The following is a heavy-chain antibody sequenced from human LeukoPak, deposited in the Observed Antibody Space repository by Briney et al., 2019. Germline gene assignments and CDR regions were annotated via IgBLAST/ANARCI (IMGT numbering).Heavy chain of an antibody. CDR2: ISGSGGST. D-gene: IGHD3-3*01. Sequence: GGSLRLSCAASGFTFSSYAMSWVRQAPGKGLEWVSAISGSGGSTYYADSVKGRFTISRDNSKNTLYLQMNSLRAGDTAVYYCAKSYDFWSGIPDYWGQGTLVTVSS. CDR3: AKSYDFWSGIPDY. J-gene: IGHJ4*02. CDR1: GFTFSSYA. V-gene: IGHV3-23*01.